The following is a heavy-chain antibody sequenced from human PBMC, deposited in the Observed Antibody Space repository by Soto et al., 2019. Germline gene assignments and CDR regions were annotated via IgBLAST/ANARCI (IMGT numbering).Heavy chain of an antibody. Sequence: QVQLQESGPGLVKPSGTLSLTCAVSGGSISSNNWWSWVRQPPGKGLEWIGEIFHSGSTHYRPSLKSLVTISVDKSKNHFSLNLTSVTAADTAVYYCARVYSGSYSDSWGQGTLVTVSS. CDR2: IFHSGST. V-gene: IGHV4-4*02. J-gene: IGHJ4*02. CDR1: GGSISSNNW. CDR3: ARVYSGSYSDS. D-gene: IGHD1-26*01.